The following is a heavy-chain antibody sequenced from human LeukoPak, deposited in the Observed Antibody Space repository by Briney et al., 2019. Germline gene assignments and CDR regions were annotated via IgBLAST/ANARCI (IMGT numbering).Heavy chain of an antibody. CDR3: ARDVDYGSGSYYHAY. V-gene: IGHV1-69*13. CDR2: IIPIFGTA. Sequence: SVRVSCTASGGTFSSYAISWVRQAPGQGLEWMGGIIPIFGTANYAQKFQGRVTITADESTSTAYMELSSLRSEDTAVYYCARDVDYGSGSYYHAYWGQGTPVTVSS. CDR1: GGTFSSYA. J-gene: IGHJ4*02. D-gene: IGHD3-10*01.